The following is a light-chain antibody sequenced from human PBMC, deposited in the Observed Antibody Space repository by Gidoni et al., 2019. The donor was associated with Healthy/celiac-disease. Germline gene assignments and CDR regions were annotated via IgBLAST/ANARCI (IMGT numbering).Light chain of an antibody. Sequence: EIVLTQSPATLSLSPGERATLSCRASQSVSSYLAWYQQKPGQAPRLLIYDASNRATGIPARFSGSGSGTDFTLTISSLEPEDFAVYYCQQRSNWPWTXXXXTKXEIK. CDR2: DAS. V-gene: IGKV3-11*01. CDR3: QQRSNWPWT. CDR1: QSVSSY. J-gene: IGKJ1*01.